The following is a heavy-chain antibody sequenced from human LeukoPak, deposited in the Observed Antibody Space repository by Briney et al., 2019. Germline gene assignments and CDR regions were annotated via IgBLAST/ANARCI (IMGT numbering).Heavy chain of an antibody. CDR3: ARQRDGYNSDPFDI. D-gene: IGHD5-24*01. V-gene: IGHV3-66*02. CDR2: IYTGDRT. J-gene: IGHJ3*02. Sequence: GGSLRLSCAASGFSVSSNYMSWVRQAPGKGLEWVSVIYTGDRTDYADPVKGRFTVSRDNSKNTMYLQMNRLKTEDTALYYCARQRDGYNSDPFDIWGQGTMVTVFS. CDR1: GFSVSSNY.